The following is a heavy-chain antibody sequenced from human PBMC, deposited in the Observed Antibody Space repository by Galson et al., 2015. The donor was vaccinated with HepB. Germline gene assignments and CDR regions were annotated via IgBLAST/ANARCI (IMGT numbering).Heavy chain of an antibody. CDR2: ITNTGSVT. Sequence: SLRLSCAASGFKFSDYYMTWIRQAPGKGLEWVSYITNTGSVTYYADSVKGRFTVYRDNAKNSLYLQMNSLSPEDTAVYYCARNYYDFGGDHYYMDVWGQGTTVTVSS. D-gene: IGHD3-3*01. CDR3: ARNYYDFGGDHYYMDV. J-gene: IGHJ6*03. CDR1: GFKFSDYY. V-gene: IGHV3-11*01.